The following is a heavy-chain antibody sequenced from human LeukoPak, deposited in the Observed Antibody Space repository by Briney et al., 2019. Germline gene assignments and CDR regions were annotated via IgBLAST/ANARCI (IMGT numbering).Heavy chain of an antibody. CDR1: GYTFTSYD. D-gene: IGHD3-16*02. Sequence: GASVKVSCKASGYTFTSYDINWVRQATGQGLEWMGWMNPNSGNTGYAQKVQGRVTITRNTSISTAYMELSSLRSEDTAVYYCARARALRLGELSFGYWGQGTLVTVSS. J-gene: IGHJ4*02. CDR3: ARARALRLGELSFGY. V-gene: IGHV1-8*03. CDR2: MNPNSGNT.